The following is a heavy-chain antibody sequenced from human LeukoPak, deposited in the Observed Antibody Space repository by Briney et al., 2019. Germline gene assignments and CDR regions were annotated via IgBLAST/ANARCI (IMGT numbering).Heavy chain of an antibody. Sequence: GASVKVSCKASGYTFTGYYMHWVRQAPGQGLEWMGWINPNSGGTNYAQKFQGRVTMTRDTSISTAYMELSRLRSDDTAVYYCARDLIPATLYYYYYYYMDVWGKGTTVTVSS. D-gene: IGHD3-16*01. CDR3: ARDLIPATLYYYYYYYMDV. V-gene: IGHV1-2*02. CDR1: GYTFTGYY. J-gene: IGHJ6*03. CDR2: INPNSGGT.